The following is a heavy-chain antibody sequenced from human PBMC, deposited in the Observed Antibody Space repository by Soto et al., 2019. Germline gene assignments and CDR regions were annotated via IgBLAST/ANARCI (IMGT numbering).Heavy chain of an antibody. J-gene: IGHJ5*02. D-gene: IGHD3-10*01. Sequence: ASVKVSCKASGYTFTSYAMHWVRQAPGQRLEWMGWINAGNGNTKYSQKFQGRVTITRDTSASTAYMELSSLRSEDRAVYYCARDARTLITMVRDWFDPWGQGTLVTVSS. V-gene: IGHV1-3*01. CDR1: GYTFTSYA. CDR2: INAGNGNT. CDR3: ARDARTLITMVRDWFDP.